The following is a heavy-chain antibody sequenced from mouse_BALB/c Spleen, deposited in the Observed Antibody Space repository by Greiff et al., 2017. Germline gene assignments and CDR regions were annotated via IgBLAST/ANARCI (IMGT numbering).Heavy chain of an antibody. CDR3: ARKDYRYPYYFDD. CDR2: ISSGGST. J-gene: IGHJ2*01. Sequence: EVKLVESGGGLVKPGGSLKLSCAASGFTFSSYAMSWVRQTPEKRLEWVASISSGGSTYYPDSVKGRFTISRDNARNILYLQMSSLRSEDTAMYYCARKDYRYPYYFDDWGQGTTLTVSS. CDR1: GFTFSSYA. D-gene: IGHD2-14*01. V-gene: IGHV5-6-5*01.